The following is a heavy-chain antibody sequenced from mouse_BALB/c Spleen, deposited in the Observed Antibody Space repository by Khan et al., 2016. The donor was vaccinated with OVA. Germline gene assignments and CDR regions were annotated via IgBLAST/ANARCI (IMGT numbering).Heavy chain of an antibody. CDR1: GYTFTSYY. CDR3: ARWGGNLPSYAIDY. V-gene: IGHV1S56*01. Sequence: QVQLQQSGPELVKPGASVRISCKASGYTFTSYYIHWVMQRPGKGLEWIGWINPGNVNPGTNEKFKGKATLAADKSSSPAYMQLSRLTSEDSAVYFLARWGGNLPSYAIDYWGQGTSVTVSS. D-gene: IGHD2-1*01. CDR2: INPGNVNP. J-gene: IGHJ4*01.